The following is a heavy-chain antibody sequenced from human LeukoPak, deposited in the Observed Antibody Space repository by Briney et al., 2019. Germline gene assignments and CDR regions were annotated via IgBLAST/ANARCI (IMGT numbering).Heavy chain of an antibody. V-gene: IGHV1-2*02. CDR1: GYTFTGYY. J-gene: IGHJ4*02. CDR3: ARSGYSSGWFWLGIDY. D-gene: IGHD6-19*01. Sequence: ASVKVSRKASGYTFTGYYMHWVRQAPGQGLEWMGWINPNSGGTNYAQKFQGRVTTTRDTSISTAYMELSRLRSDDTAVYYCARSGYSSGWFWLGIDYWGQGTLVTVSS. CDR2: INPNSGGT.